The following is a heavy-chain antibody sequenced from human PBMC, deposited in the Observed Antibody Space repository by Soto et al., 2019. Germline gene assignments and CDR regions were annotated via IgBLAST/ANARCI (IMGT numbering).Heavy chain of an antibody. D-gene: IGHD3-3*01. V-gene: IGHV1-24*01. Sequence: ASVKVSCKVSGYTLTELSMHWVRQAPGKGLEWMGGFDPEDGETIYAQKFQGRVTMTEDTSTDTAYMELSSLRSEDTAVYYCATADYDFWSGYGTLYYYYGMDVWGQGTTVTVSS. CDR1: GYTLTELS. J-gene: IGHJ6*02. CDR2: FDPEDGET. CDR3: ATADYDFWSGYGTLYYYYGMDV.